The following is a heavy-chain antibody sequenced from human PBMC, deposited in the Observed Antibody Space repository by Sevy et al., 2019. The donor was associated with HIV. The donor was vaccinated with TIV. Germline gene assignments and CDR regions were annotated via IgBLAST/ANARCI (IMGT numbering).Heavy chain of an antibody. CDR1: GFTVSSNY. J-gene: IGHJ3*02. Sequence: GGSLRLSCAASGFTVSSNYMSWVRQAPGKGLEWVSVIYNSGTTYYTDSVKGRFTVSGDNSKNLLYLQMKSLRAEDTAVYYCARGPYGDYGDAFDIWGQGTMVTVSS. D-gene: IGHD4-17*01. V-gene: IGHV3-53*01. CDR3: ARGPYGDYGDAFDI. CDR2: IYNSGTT.